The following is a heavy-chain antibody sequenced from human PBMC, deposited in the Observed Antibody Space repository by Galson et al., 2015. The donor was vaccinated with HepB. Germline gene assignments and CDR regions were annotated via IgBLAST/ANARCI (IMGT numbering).Heavy chain of an antibody. Sequence: SVKVSCKAFGYTFTGYDIHWVRQAPGQGREWTGRIDPKRGATNYAQKFQGWVTMTRDTSINTAYMEVTRLRSDDTAVYYCAREESGYYDAFDIWGQGTVVTVSS. CDR2: IDPKRGAT. J-gene: IGHJ3*02. CDR3: AREESGYYDAFDI. V-gene: IGHV1-2*04. CDR1: GYTFTGYD. D-gene: IGHD3-9*01.